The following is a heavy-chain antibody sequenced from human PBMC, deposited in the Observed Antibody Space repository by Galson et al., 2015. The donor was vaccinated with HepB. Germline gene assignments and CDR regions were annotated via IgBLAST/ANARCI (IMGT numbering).Heavy chain of an antibody. CDR1: GFAFSSYT. CDR2: ISDSGGTT. V-gene: IGHV3-23*01. J-gene: IGHJ4*02. Sequence: SLRLSCAASGFAFSSYTMTWVRQAPGKGLEWVSVISDSGGTTFYADSVKGRFTISRDNSKNTLYLQMNSLRVEDTALYYCAKKTLVVLGEEHFDYWGQGTRVTVSS. D-gene: IGHD2-8*02. CDR3: AKKTLVVLGEEHFDY.